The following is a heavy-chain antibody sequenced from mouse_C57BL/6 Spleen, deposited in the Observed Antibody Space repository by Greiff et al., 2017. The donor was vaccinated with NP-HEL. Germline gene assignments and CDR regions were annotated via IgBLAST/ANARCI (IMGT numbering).Heavy chain of an antibody. CDR1: GFNIKDDY. Sequence: VQLQQSGAELVRPGASVKLSCTASGFNIKDDYMHWVKQRPEQGLEWIGWIDPENGDTEYASKFQGKATITADTSSNTAYLQLSSLTSEDTAVYYRTTRVYYGNYYWGQGTTLTVSS. CDR2: IDPENGDT. D-gene: IGHD2-1*01. J-gene: IGHJ2*01. V-gene: IGHV14-4*01. CDR3: TTRVYYGNYY.